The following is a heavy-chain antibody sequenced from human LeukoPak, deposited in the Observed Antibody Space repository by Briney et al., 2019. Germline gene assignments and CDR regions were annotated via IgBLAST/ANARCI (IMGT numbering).Heavy chain of an antibody. CDR2: ISNIGTP. V-gene: IGHV4-59*11. D-gene: IGHD1-14*01. CDR1: TASTSGHY. J-gene: IGHJ3*02. Sequence: SQTRSLTRTLDTASTSGHYSTCHRHPPRDGLEWIGYISNIGTPTYNPSLKTRATISVDPSTNQFSLNRTSVTPATTPFYYFAGVRISINALDMWGQGTMVTVSS. CDR3: AGVRISINALDM.